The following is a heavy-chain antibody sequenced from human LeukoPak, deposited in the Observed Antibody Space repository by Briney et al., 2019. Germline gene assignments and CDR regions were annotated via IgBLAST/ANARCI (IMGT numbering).Heavy chain of an antibody. CDR2: ISSSSSYI. CDR1: GFTFSSYS. D-gene: IGHD3-10*01. Sequence: GGSLRLSCAASGFTFSSYSMNWVRQAPGKGLEWVSSISSSSSYIYYADSVKGRFTISRDNAKNSLYLQMNSLRAEDTAVYYCARDSQVRGSGGMDVWGQGTTVTVSS. V-gene: IGHV3-21*01. CDR3: ARDSQVRGSGGMDV. J-gene: IGHJ6*02.